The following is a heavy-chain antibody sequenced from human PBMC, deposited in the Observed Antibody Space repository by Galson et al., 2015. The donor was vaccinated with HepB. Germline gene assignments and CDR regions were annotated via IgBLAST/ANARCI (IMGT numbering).Heavy chain of an antibody. CDR1: GYTFTGYY. CDR3: ARGHARIAAAGPSVDFDY. J-gene: IGHJ4*02. CDR2: INPNSGGT. V-gene: IGHV1-2*02. Sequence: SCKASGYTFTGYYMHWVRQAPGQGLEWMGWINPNSGGTNYAQKFQGRVTMTRDTSISTAYMELSRLRSDDTAVYYCARGHARIAAAGPSVDFDYWGQGTLVTVSS. D-gene: IGHD6-13*01.